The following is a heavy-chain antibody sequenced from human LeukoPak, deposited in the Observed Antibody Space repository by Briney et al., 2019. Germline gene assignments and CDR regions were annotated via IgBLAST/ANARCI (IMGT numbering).Heavy chain of an antibody. V-gene: IGHV4-59*08. CDR1: GASISSNYY. CDR3: ARHRPDIVATVYFDY. Sequence: SETLSLTCTVSGASISSNYYWGWIRQPPGKGLEWIGYIYYSGSTNYNPSLKSRVTISVDTSKNQFSLKLSSVTAADTAAYYCARHRPDIVATVYFDYWGQGTLVTVSS. CDR2: IYYSGST. J-gene: IGHJ4*02. D-gene: IGHD5-12*01.